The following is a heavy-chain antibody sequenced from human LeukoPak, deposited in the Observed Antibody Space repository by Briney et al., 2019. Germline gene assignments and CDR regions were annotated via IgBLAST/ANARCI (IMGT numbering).Heavy chain of an antibody. CDR2: IYSSGGGGNT. J-gene: IGHJ6*03. CDR3: AKDLDKGGTYYYYYYMDV. D-gene: IGHD2-15*01. V-gene: IGHV3-66*01. Sequence: GGSLRLSCAASGLTVSSNYMTWVRQAPGKGLDWVSVIYSSGGGGNTYYADSVKGRFTISRDTSKNMLYLQMNSLRVEDTAVYYCAKDLDKGGTYYYYYYMDVWGKGTTVTVSS. CDR1: GLTVSSNY.